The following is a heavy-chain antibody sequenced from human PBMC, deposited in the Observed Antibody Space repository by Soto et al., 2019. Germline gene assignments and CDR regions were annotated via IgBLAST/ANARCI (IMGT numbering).Heavy chain of an antibody. CDR2: IYYSGIT. D-gene: IGHD5-18*01. CDR3: ARDPGYSYGYRPGYYYYGMDV. J-gene: IGHJ6*02. V-gene: IGHV4-59*01. CDR1: GGSISSYY. Sequence: PSETLSLTCTVSGGSISSYYWSWIRQPPGKGLEWIGYIYYSGITNYNPSLKSRVTISVDTSKNQFSLKLSSVTAADTAVYYCARDPGYSYGYRPGYYYYGMDVWGQGTTVTVSS.